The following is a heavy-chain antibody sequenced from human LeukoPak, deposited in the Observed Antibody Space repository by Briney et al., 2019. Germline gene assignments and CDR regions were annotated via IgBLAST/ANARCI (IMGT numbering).Heavy chain of an antibody. V-gene: IGHV3-49*04. CDR1: GFTFGDYA. D-gene: IGHD1-26*01. CDR2: IRSKAYGGTT. Sequence: GGSLRLSCTASGFTFGDYAMSWVRQAPGKGLEWVGFIRSKAYGGTTEYAASVKGRFTISRDDSKSIAYLQMNSLKTEDTAVYYCTSRIVGAPRWADYWGQGTLVTVSS. CDR3: TSRIVGAPRWADY. J-gene: IGHJ4*02.